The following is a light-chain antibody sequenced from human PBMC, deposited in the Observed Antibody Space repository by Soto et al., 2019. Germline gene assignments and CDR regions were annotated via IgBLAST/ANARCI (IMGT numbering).Light chain of an antibody. CDR1: QSGSSNS. J-gene: IGKJ1*01. CDR3: QQFGGSPPSWT. V-gene: IGKV3-20*01. CDR2: GAS. Sequence: ESVLTQSPGTLSLSPGERATLSCRASQSGSSNSLAWYQQKPGQAPRLLIYGASSRVTGTPDRFSGSGSGTDFTLTISRLEPEDFAVYYCQQFGGSPPSWTFGQGTKVEI.